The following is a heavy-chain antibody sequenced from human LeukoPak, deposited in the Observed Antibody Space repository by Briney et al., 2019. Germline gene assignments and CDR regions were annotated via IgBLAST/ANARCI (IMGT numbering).Heavy chain of an antibody. J-gene: IGHJ4*02. V-gene: IGHV3-21*01. D-gene: IGHD3-22*01. CDR3: ASSITMILLRY. Sequence: PGGSLRLSCAGSGFTFSSYSMKWVRQAPGKGREWVSSISSSSSYIYYADSVKGRFTISRDNAKNSLYLQMNSLRAEDTAVYYCASSITMILLRYWGQGTLVTVSS. CDR1: GFTFSSYS. CDR2: ISSSSSYI.